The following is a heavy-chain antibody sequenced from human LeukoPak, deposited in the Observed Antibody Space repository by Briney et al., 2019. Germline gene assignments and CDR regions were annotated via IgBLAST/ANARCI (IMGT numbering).Heavy chain of an antibody. V-gene: IGHV3-11*01. CDR1: GFTFSDYY. Sequence: GGSLRLSCATSGFTFSDYYMSWIRQAPGKGLEWVSYISSSGTTIYYTDSVKGRFTISRDNAKNSLYLQMNSLRAEDTAVYYCARYFGDYCSGGSCYYYYYMDVWGKGTTVTISS. D-gene: IGHD2-15*01. CDR3: ARYFGDYCSGGSCYYYYYMDV. CDR2: ISSSGTTI. J-gene: IGHJ6*03.